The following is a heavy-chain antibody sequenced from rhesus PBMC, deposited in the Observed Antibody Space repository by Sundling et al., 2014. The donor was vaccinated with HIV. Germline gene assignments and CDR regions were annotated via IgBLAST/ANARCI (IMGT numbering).Heavy chain of an antibody. CDR1: GFSFSNYG. D-gene: IGHD3-28*01. J-gene: IGHJ4*01. Sequence: EVQLVETGGGLVQPGGSLKLSCAASGFSFSNYGMSWVRQAPGKGLEWVSAINSGGGRTYYADSVKGRFTISRDNSKNTLSLQMNSLRAEDTALYYCAKDGYDSGYSYYFDYWGQGVLVTVSS. CDR2: INSGGGRT. CDR3: AKDGYDSGYSYYFDY. V-gene: IGHV3S42*01.